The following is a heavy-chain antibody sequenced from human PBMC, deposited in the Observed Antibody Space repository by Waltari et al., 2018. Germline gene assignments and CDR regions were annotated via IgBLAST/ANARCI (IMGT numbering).Heavy chain of an antibody. D-gene: IGHD6-13*01. CDR2: IKEDGSEK. Sequence: EVQLVESGGGLVQPGGPLRLSCAASGFTFSTSWISWVRQAPGKGLEWVAIIKEDGSEKYYVDSVKGRFTISRDNAKNSLFLQMNSLTAADTAVYYCATTAAVTFHYWGQGTLVTVSS. V-gene: IGHV3-7*01. CDR3: ATTAAVTFHY. J-gene: IGHJ4*02. CDR1: GFTFSTSW.